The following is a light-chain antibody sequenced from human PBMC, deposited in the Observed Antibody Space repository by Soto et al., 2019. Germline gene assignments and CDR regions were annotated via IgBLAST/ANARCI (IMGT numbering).Light chain of an antibody. CDR3: RQTLQTAWA. CDR1: QRLLHSNGYNY. Sequence: DIVMTQSPLSLSVTPGEPSSISCRSSQRLLHSNGYNYLDWYLQKPGQSPQLLIYLGSNLASGFHDRFSGSGSGTDLRLKNSRVEAEDGGVYYCRQTLQTAWAFEQGTKVEIK. V-gene: IGKV2-28*01. J-gene: IGKJ1*01. CDR2: LGS.